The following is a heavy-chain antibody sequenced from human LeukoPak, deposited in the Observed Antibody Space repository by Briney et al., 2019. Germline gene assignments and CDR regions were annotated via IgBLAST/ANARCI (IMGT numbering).Heavy chain of an antibody. J-gene: IGHJ5*02. Sequence: SETLSLTCTVSGYSISSGYYWGWIRQPPGKGLEWIGSIYYSGSTYYNPSLKSRVTISVDTSKNQFSLKLSSVTAADTAVYYCARPHRAGWFDPWGQGTLVTVSS. V-gene: IGHV4-38-2*02. CDR2: IYYSGST. CDR3: ARPHRAGWFDP. CDR1: GYSISSGYY. D-gene: IGHD6-13*01.